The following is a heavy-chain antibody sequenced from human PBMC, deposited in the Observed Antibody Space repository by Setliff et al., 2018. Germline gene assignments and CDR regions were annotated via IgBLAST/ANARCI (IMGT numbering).Heavy chain of an antibody. CDR1: GASISSNY. CDR3: ARERYFDWFFED. V-gene: IGHV4-59*01. J-gene: IGHJ4*01. Sequence: PSETLSLTCSVSGASISSNYWSWIRQSPGKGLEWIGYLYYNGTTRFGPSLKSRATISLDTSRNQFSLRLTSVTAADTAVYYCARERYFDWFFEDWGHGTLVTVSS. D-gene: IGHD3-9*01. CDR2: LYYNGTT.